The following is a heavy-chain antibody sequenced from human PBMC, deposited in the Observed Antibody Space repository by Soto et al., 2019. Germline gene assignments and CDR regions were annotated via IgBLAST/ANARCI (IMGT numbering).Heavy chain of an antibody. Sequence: SETLSLTCAVYGGSFPGYYWTWIRQPPGTGLEWIGEINHSGSTNYNPSIKSQITISVDTSKKQFSLKLSFVTAADTAVYYCARVSGIYYYGMDVWGQGTTVT. CDR2: INHSGST. V-gene: IGHV4-34*01. CDR3: ARVSGIYYYGMDV. D-gene: IGHD3-10*01. CDR1: GGSFPGYY. J-gene: IGHJ6*02.